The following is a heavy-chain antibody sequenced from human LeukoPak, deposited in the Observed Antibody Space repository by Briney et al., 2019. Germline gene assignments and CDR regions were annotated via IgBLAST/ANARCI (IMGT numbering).Heavy chain of an antibody. Sequence: SETLSLTCTVSGGSISSSSYYWGWIRQPPGKGLEWIGSIYYSGSTYYNPSLKSRVTISVDTSKNQFSLKLSSVTAADTAVYYCAGRAVVVAAHVDYWGQGTLVTVSS. CDR2: IYYSGST. CDR3: AGRAVVVAAHVDY. J-gene: IGHJ4*02. CDR1: GGSISSSSYY. V-gene: IGHV4-39*01. D-gene: IGHD2-15*01.